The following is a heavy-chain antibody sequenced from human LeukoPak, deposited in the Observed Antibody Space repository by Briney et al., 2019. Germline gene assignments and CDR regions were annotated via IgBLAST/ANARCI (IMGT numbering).Heavy chain of an antibody. D-gene: IGHD4-17*01. Sequence: ASVTVSFKASGYTFTIYGISWVRQAPGQGLEWMGWISAYNGNTNYAQKLQGRVTMTTDTSTSTAYMELRSLRSDDTAVYYCARARATVTTPDAFDIWGQGTMVTVSS. CDR1: GYTFTIYG. J-gene: IGHJ3*02. V-gene: IGHV1-18*01. CDR2: ISAYNGNT. CDR3: ARARATVTTPDAFDI.